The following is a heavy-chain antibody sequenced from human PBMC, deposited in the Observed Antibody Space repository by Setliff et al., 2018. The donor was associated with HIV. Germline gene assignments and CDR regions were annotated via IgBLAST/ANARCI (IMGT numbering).Heavy chain of an antibody. V-gene: IGHV1-18*01. D-gene: IGHD2-8*02. J-gene: IGHJ4*02. Sequence: GASVKVSCKASGYTFSNYGISWVRQAPGQGLEWMGWISPYNGNTNYVQKLQGRVTITTDTSTSTAYMELRSLRSDDTALYYCARKPTGGPSDYWGQGTLVTVS. CDR3: ARKPTGGPSDY. CDR1: GYTFSNYG. CDR2: ISPYNGNT.